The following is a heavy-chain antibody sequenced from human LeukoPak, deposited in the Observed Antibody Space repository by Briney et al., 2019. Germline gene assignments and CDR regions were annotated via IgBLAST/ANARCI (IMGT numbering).Heavy chain of an antibody. V-gene: IGHV4-59*01. CDR2: IYYSGST. Sequence: SETLSLTCTVSGGSISYYYWNWIRQPPGKGLEWIGNIYYSGSTNYNPSLKSRVTISVDTSKNQFSLRLSSVTAADTAVYYCARVTGYMTEDYFDYWGQGTLITVSS. CDR3: ARVTGYMTEDYFDY. D-gene: IGHD6-13*01. CDR1: GGSISYYY. J-gene: IGHJ4*02.